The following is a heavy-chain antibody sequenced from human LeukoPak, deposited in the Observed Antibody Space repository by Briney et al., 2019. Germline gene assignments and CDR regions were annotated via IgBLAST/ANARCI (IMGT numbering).Heavy chain of an antibody. D-gene: IGHD1-1*01. J-gene: IGHJ4*02. V-gene: IGHV3-23*01. CDR1: GFTFNNYA. CDR2: IGDNGGDT. Sequence: SGGSLRLSCAASGFTFNNYAMSWVRQAPGKGLEWVSAIGDNGGDTKYADSMKGRFTISRDNSRNTLYLQLNSLRVEDTAIYYCGRDWKLVYWGQGTLVTVSS. CDR3: GRDWKLVY.